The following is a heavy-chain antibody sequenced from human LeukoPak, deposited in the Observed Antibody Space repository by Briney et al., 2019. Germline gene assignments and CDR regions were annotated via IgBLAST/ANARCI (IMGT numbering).Heavy chain of an antibody. D-gene: IGHD3-3*01. CDR3: ARDLSVYDFWSGYERDGMDV. CDR1: GFTFSSYS. Sequence: GGSLRLSCAASGFTFSSYSMNWVRQAPGKGLGWVSSISSSSSYIYYADSVKGRFTISRDNAKNSLYLQMNSLRAEDTAVYYCARDLSVYDFWSGYERDGMDVWGQRTTVTVSS. V-gene: IGHV3-21*01. CDR2: ISSSSSYI. J-gene: IGHJ6*02.